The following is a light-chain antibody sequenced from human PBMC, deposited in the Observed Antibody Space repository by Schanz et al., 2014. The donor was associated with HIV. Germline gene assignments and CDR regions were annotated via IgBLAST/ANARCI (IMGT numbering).Light chain of an antibody. J-gene: IGLJ1*01. Sequence: QSALTQPRSVSGSPGQSVAISCTGTSSDVGGYNYVSWYQQHPGKAPKLMIYDVTNRPSGISSRFSGSKSGNTASLTISALQAEDEADYYCASYTTSHTFVFGTGTKLTVL. V-gene: IGLV2-11*01. CDR1: SSDVGGYNY. CDR3: ASYTTSHTFV. CDR2: DVT.